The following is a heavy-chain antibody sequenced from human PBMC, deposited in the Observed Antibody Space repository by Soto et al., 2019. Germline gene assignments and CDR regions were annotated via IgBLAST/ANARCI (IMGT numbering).Heavy chain of an antibody. CDR3: ASTRRDYSGYAWGMDV. J-gene: IGHJ6*02. D-gene: IGHD5-12*01. CDR1: GGTFSSYA. V-gene: IGHV1-69*01. CDR2: IIPIFGTA. Sequence: QVQLVQSGAEVKKPGSSVKVSCKASGGTFSSYAISWVRQAPGQGLEWMGGIIPIFGTANYAQKFQGRVTITADESTSTAYMELSSLRSEDTTVYYCASTRRDYSGYAWGMDVWGQGTTVTVSS.